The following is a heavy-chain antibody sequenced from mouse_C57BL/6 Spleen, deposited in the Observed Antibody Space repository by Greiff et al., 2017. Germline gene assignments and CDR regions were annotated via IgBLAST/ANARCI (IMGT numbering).Heavy chain of an antibody. CDR1: GYTFTSYW. J-gene: IGHJ4*01. Sequence: QVQLQQSGAELVKPGASVKLSCKASGYTFTSYWMHWVKQRPGRGLEWIGRIDPNSGGTKYNEKFKSKATLTVDQPSSTAYMQLSSLTSEVSAVYYCARSWYYGRLYAMDYWGQGTSVTVSS. D-gene: IGHD1-1*01. CDR3: ARSWYYGRLYAMDY. V-gene: IGHV1-72*01. CDR2: IDPNSGGT.